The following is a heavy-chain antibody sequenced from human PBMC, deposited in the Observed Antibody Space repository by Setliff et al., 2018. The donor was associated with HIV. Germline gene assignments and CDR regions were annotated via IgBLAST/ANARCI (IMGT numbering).Heavy chain of an antibody. CDR3: TRHPLRPGIAGYFYFVDV. Sequence: RGESLKISCKDYGHSFPNDWIGWVRQMPGKGLEWVAIIFPGDSETRYSPSFEGRVTISADRSINTVYLQWSRLRASDTAVYYCTRHPLRPGIAGYFYFVDVWGTGTTVTVSS. D-gene: IGHD3-9*01. CDR1: GHSFPNDW. CDR2: IFPGDSET. J-gene: IGHJ6*04. V-gene: IGHV5-51*01.